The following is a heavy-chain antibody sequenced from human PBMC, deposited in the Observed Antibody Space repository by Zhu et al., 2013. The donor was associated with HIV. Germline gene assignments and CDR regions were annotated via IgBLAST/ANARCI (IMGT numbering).Heavy chain of an antibody. CDR1: GYSISTGYY. J-gene: IGHJ4*02. V-gene: IGHV4-38-2*02. CDR2: IYHDGKT. Sequence: QVQLQESGPGLVKPSETLSLTCTVSGYSISTGYYWGWLRQSPGKGLEWIGSIYHDGKTHDNPSLKSRVTISVDTSKNQFSLRLASVTVADTAMYYCATSSGDFDTMALNYFDYWGQGTLVTVSS. CDR3: ATSSGDFDTMALNYFDY. D-gene: IGHD2-21*02.